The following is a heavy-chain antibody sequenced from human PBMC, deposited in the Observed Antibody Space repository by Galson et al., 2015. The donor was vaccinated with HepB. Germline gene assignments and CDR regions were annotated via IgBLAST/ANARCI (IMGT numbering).Heavy chain of an antibody. Sequence: SETLSLTCAVSGVSFSGSHWTWIRQPPGKGLEWIGEINHSGITNYNPSLKSRVTLSVDTSKSQFSLKLNSVTAADMAVYYCARVVKYFETGGFYPVGYYMGIWGKGTTVTVSS. CDR1: GVSFSGSH. CDR3: ARVVKYFETGGFYPVGYYMGI. J-gene: IGHJ6*03. V-gene: IGHV4-34*01. CDR2: INHSGIT. D-gene: IGHD2-8*02.